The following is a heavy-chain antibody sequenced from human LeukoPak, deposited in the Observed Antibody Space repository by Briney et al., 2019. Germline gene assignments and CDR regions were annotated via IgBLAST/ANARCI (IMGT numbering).Heavy chain of an antibody. Sequence: ASVKVSCKASGYSFTSYAMHWVRQAPGQRLEWMGWINAGNGNTGYSQEFQGRVTITKDTSASTAYMELSSLRSEDTAVYYCAREGSGVVVPAAIEGDNWFDPWGQGTLVTVSS. V-gene: IGHV1-3*03. D-gene: IGHD2-2*01. CDR1: GYSFTSYA. CDR3: AREGSGVVVPAAIEGDNWFDP. J-gene: IGHJ5*02. CDR2: INAGNGNT.